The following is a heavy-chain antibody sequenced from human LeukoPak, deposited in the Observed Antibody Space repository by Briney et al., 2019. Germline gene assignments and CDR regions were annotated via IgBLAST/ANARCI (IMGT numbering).Heavy chain of an antibody. CDR2: IKQDGSEK. J-gene: IGHJ4*02. V-gene: IGHV3-7*01. CDR3: AKDRGRYCSGGSCPDFDY. Sequence: PGGSLRLSCAASGFTFSSYWMSWVRQAPGKGLEWVANIKQDGSEKYYVDSVRGRFTISRDNAKNSLYLQMNSLRAEDTAVYYCAKDRGRYCSGGSCPDFDYWGQGTLVTVSS. CDR1: GFTFSSYW. D-gene: IGHD2-15*01.